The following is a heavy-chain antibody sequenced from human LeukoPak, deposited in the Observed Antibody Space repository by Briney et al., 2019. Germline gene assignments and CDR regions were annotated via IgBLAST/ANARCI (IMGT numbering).Heavy chain of an antibody. CDR2: IYHSGTT. D-gene: IGHD3-22*01. Sequence: SETLSLTCAVSGVAISRGGYAWNWIRQPPGKGLEWIAYIYHSGTTYYNPSLKSRVTISVDTSKNQFSLKLSSVTAADTAVYYCTRPYYYDSSGSPDYWGQGTLVTVSS. J-gene: IGHJ4*02. CDR3: TRPYYYDSSGSPDY. CDR1: GVAISRGGYA. V-gene: IGHV4-30-2*01.